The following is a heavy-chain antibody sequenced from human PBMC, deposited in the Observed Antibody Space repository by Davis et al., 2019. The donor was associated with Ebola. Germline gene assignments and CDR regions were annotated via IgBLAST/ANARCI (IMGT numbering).Heavy chain of an antibody. CDR1: GFTFSAYT. CDR3: ARGAKATAYWYLDL. V-gene: IGHV3-21*04. CDR2: IGGTSSSNYI. Sequence: GGSLRLSCVASGFTFSAYTMNWVRQAPGKGLEWVSCIGGTSSSNYIYYADSVKGRFTISRDNAKNSLYLQMNSLRVEDTAVYYCARGAKATAYWYLDLWGRGTLVTVSS. D-gene: IGHD5-24*01. J-gene: IGHJ2*01.